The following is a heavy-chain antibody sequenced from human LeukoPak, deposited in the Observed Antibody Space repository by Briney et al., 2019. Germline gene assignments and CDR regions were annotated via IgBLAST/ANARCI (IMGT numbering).Heavy chain of an antibody. CDR2: IKTKADGATT. Sequence: GGSLRLSCAASGLTFSDAWMSWVRQAPGMGLEWVGRIKTKADGATTDYAAPVKGRFTISRDDSKTTLYLQINSLKTEDTAVYYCTADMPASSRAADYWGQGTLVTVSS. J-gene: IGHJ4*02. CDR1: GLTFSDAW. D-gene: IGHD2-15*01. V-gene: IGHV3-15*01. CDR3: TADMPASSRAADY.